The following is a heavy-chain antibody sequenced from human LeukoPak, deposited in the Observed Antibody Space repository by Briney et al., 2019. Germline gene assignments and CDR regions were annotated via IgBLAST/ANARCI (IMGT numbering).Heavy chain of an antibody. J-gene: IGHJ4*02. V-gene: IGHV4-39*07. D-gene: IGHD3-10*01. CDR3: ARVWFGGYNFDY. CDR1: GGSISSSSYY. CDR2: IYYSGST. Sequence: PSETLSLTCTVSGGSISSSSYYWGWIRQPPGKGLEWIGSIYYSGSTYYNPSLKSRVTISVDTSKNQFSLKLSSVTAADTAVYYCARVWFGGYNFDYWGQGTLVTVSS.